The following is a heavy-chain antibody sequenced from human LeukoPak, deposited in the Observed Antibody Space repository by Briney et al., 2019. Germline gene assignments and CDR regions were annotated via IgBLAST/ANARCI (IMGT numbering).Heavy chain of an antibody. J-gene: IGHJ6*03. CDR3: ARGRGRFRGSEYYYYMDV. CDR2: IIPMLGVA. V-gene: IGHV1-69*04. D-gene: IGHD3-10*01. CDR1: GGTFTNYA. Sequence: SVKVSCKASGGTFTNYAFTWVRQAPGQGLEWMGRIIPMLGVANNAQKFQDRVTITADKSTTTAYMELSSLRSEDTAVYYCARGRGRFRGSEYYYYMDVWGEGTPVTVSS.